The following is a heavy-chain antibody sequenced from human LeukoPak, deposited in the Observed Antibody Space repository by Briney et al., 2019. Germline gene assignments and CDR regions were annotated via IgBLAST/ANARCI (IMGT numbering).Heavy chain of an antibody. J-gene: IGHJ4*02. D-gene: IGHD1-1*01. Sequence: GGSLRLSCAASGFTFSAYWMSCVRQAPGKGLEWLANIKQDGSDKQYVDSVKGRFAISRDNAKTSVYLQMNSLRAEDTALYYCVSTTRSSPFDNWGQGTLVTVSS. CDR3: VSTTRSSPFDN. CDR2: IKQDGSDK. V-gene: IGHV3-7*01. CDR1: GFTFSAYW.